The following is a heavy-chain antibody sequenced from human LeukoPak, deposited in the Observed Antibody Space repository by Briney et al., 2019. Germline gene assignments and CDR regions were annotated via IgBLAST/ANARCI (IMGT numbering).Heavy chain of an antibody. V-gene: IGHV4-4*07. Sequence: SETLSLTCTVSGGSISSYYWSWIRQPAGKGLEWIGRIYTSGSTNYNPSLKSRVTMSVDTSKNQFSLKLSSVTAADTAVYYCARDGAGITIFGVFHDAFDIWGQGTMVTVSS. CDR3: ARDGAGITIFGVFHDAFDI. J-gene: IGHJ3*02. CDR1: GGSISSYY. CDR2: IYTSGST. D-gene: IGHD3-3*01.